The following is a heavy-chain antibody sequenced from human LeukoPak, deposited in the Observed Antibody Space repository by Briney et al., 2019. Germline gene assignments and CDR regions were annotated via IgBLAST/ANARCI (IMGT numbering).Heavy chain of an antibody. CDR1: GFTFSSYA. Sequence: GGSLRLSCAASGFTFSSYAMNWVRQAPGKGLEWVSGISGSGTNTYYADSVKGRFTISRDNSKNTLYMQMNSLKAEDTAVYYCAKGDKPVIAMVKFDYWGQGTLVTVSS. D-gene: IGHD5-18*01. CDR2: ISGSGTNT. J-gene: IGHJ4*02. V-gene: IGHV3-23*01. CDR3: AKGDKPVIAMVKFDY.